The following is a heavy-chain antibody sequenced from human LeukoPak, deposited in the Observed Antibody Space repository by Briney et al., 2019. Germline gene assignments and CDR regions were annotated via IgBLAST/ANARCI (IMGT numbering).Heavy chain of an antibody. D-gene: IGHD3-22*01. J-gene: IGHJ2*01. CDR1: FSFSSYS. Sequence: GGSLRPSCCSFGFSFSSYSKDWGRQAPGKGVEGGLSNVWSGGSIYYTPSVKGRFTISRDTAKNSVSLQMNTVRAADTAVYYCAWNRDNDSSGPQGSFFDLWGRGTLVTASS. CDR3: AWNRDNDSSGPQGSFFDL. V-gene: IGHV3-21*01. CDR2: NVWSGGSI.